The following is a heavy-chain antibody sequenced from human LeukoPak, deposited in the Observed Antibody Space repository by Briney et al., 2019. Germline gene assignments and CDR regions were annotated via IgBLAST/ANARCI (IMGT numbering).Heavy chain of an antibody. D-gene: IGHD6-13*01. CDR2: INPNSGGT. CDR3: ARGHHGAAAGMGAFDI. CDR1: GYTFTGYY. J-gene: IGHJ3*02. Sequence: ASVKVSCKASGYTFTGYYMHWVRQAPGQGLEWMGWINPNSGGTNYAQKFQGRVTMTRDTSISTAYMELSRLRSDDTAVYYCARGHHGAAAGMGAFDIWGQGTMVTVSS. V-gene: IGHV1-2*02.